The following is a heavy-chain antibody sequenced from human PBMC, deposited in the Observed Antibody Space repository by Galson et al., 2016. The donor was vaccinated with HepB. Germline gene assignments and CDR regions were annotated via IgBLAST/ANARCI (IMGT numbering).Heavy chain of an antibody. CDR2: IHSNGSTT. Sequence: SLRLSCAASGFTFSSYWMQWVRQAPGRGRVWVSRIHSNGSTTSNAASVKGGFTFSRGNAKKRRYLQMNSLRAEDTAVYYCTRYYDILTGYYASDYWGQGTLVTVSS. V-gene: IGHV3-74*01. J-gene: IGHJ4*02. CDR1: GFTFSSYW. D-gene: IGHD3-9*01. CDR3: TRYYDILTGYYASDY.